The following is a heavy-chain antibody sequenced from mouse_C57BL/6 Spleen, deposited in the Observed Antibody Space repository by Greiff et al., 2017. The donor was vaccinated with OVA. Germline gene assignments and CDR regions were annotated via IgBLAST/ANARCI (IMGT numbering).Heavy chain of an antibody. V-gene: IGHV1-69*01. CDR3: ARRGSNYGYFDV. CDR2: IDPSDSYT. Sequence: QVQLKQPGAELVMPGASVELSCKASGYTFTSYWMHWVKQRPGQGLEWIGEIDPSDSYTNYNQKFKGKSTLTVDKSSSTAYMQLSSLTSEDSAVYYCARRGSNYGYFDVWGTGTTVTVSS. CDR1: GYTFTSYW. D-gene: IGHD1-1*01. J-gene: IGHJ1*03.